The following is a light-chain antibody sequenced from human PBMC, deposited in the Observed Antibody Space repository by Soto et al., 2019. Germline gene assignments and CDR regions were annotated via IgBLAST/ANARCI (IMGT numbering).Light chain of an antibody. CDR2: GAS. CDR3: HQYNNWAWT. Sequence: ETVMTQSPATLSVSPGGRATLSCRASQSISDTLAWYQQKPGQAPRLLIHGASTRATGFPAKFSGSASGTDFTLTSSSLQSEDFAVYYSHQYNNWAWTFGQGTQVEIK. CDR1: QSISDT. V-gene: IGKV3-15*01. J-gene: IGKJ1*01.